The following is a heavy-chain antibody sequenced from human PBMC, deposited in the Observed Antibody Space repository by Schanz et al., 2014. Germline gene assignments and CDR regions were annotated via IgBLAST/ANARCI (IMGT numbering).Heavy chain of an antibody. CDR1: RYTFNTYG. CDR3: ARAFGGYDPAGALDY. CDR2: IIPSLGLA. J-gene: IGHJ4*02. V-gene: IGHV1-69*04. D-gene: IGHD5-12*01. Sequence: QVQLVQSGAEVKKPGASVKVSCEASRYTFNTYGLNWVRQAPGQGLEWMGRIIPSLGLAKYEQKFQDKVTITADTSTSTAYMELRSLRSDDTAVYYCARAFGGYDPAGALDYWGQGTLVTVSS.